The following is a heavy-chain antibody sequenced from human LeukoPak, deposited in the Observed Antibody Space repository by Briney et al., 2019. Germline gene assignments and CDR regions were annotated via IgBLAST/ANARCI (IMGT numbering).Heavy chain of an antibody. CDR3: ARRRARGIAVAFDDAFDI. J-gene: IGHJ3*02. CDR1: GYSFTNYW. CDR2: IYPGDSDT. Sequence: GESLKISCKGSGYSFTNYWIGWVRQMPGKGLEWMGIIYPGDSDTTYSPSFQGQVTISADKSINTAYLQWSSLKASDGAMYYCARRRARGIAVAFDDAFDIWGQGTMVTVSS. V-gene: IGHV5-51*01. D-gene: IGHD6-19*01.